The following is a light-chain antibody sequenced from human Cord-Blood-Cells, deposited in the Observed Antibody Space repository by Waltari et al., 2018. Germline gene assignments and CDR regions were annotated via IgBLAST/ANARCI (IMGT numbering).Light chain of an antibody. V-gene: IGLV2-14*01. CDR2: EVS. CDR3: SSYTSSSTLRWV. Sequence: QSALTQPASVSGSPGQSITISCTGTSSDVGGYNYVSWYQQHPGKAPKLMIYEVSNRPSGVSNRFSGSKSGNTASLTISGLQAEDEADYYCSSYTSSSTLRWVFGGGTKLTDL. CDR1: SSDVGGYNY. J-gene: IGLJ3*02.